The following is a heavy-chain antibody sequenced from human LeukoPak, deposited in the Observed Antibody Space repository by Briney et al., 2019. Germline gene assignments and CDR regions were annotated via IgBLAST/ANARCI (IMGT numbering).Heavy chain of an antibody. CDR3: AREYAMITFGGVIVPLKYFDY. CDR2: IIPIFGTA. J-gene: IGHJ4*02. CDR1: GGTFSSYA. Sequence: SVKVSCKASGGTFSSYAISWVRQAPGQGLEWMGGIIPIFGTANYAQKFQGRVTITADESTSTAYMELSSLRSEDTAVYYCAREYAMITFGGVIVPLKYFDYWGQGTLVTVSS. V-gene: IGHV1-69*13. D-gene: IGHD3-16*02.